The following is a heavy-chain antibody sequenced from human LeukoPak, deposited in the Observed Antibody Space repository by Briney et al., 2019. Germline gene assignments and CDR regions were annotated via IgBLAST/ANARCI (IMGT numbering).Heavy chain of an antibody. D-gene: IGHD5-18*01. CDR3: ARVWDTAVMDY. J-gene: IGHJ4*02. CDR2: INPSGSST. CDR1: GYTFTSYY. V-gene: IGHV1-46*01. Sequence: ASVKVSCKASGYTFTSYYMHWVRQAPGQGLEWMGVINPSGSSTSYAQKFQGRVTMTRDTSTSTVYMELSSLRSEDTAVYYCARVWDTAVMDYWGQGTLVTVSS.